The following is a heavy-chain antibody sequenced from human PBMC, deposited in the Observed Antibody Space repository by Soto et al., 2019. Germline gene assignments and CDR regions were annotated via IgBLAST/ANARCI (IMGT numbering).Heavy chain of an antibody. CDR2: IYYSGST. J-gene: IGHJ4*02. Sequence: LSLTCTVSGGSITSSSYYWGWIRQPPGKGLEWIGNIYYSGSTYYNPSLKSRVTISVDTSKNQFSLKLSSVTAADTAVYYCMLGSGWKDFDYSGQGTLVTVSS. V-gene: IGHV4-39*01. CDR3: MLGSGWKDFDY. D-gene: IGHD3-22*01. CDR1: GGSITSSSYY.